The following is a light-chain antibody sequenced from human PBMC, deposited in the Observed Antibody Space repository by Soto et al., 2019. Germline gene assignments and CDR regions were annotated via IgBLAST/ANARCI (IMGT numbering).Light chain of an antibody. J-gene: IGKJ4*01. V-gene: IGKV3-11*01. CDR1: PSVNGY. Sequence: EYVLTQFPATLSLSPGETAALSCRASPSVNGYVAWYQQKPGQAPRLLIYGASTRASGTPARFSGSGSGTHFTLTISSLEPEDFAVYYCQQRSNWPPILTFGGGTKVEL. CDR3: QQRSNWPPILT. CDR2: GAS.